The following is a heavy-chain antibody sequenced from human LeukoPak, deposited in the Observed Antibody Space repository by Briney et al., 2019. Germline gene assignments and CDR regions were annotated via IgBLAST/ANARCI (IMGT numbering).Heavy chain of an antibody. CDR3: ARDGGIPYYFDF. D-gene: IGHD3-16*01. V-gene: IGHV4-59*01. Sequence: PSETLSFTCTVSGDSLSGYYWSWIRQPPGKGPEWIGNIYYGGTTNYNPSLKSRVTISVDTSKNQFSLKLTSVTAADTAVYYCARDGGIPYYFDFWGQGTLVTVSS. CDR1: GDSLSGYY. J-gene: IGHJ4*02. CDR2: IYYGGTT.